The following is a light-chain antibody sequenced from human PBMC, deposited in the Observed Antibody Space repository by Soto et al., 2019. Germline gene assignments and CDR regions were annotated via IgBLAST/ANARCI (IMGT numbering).Light chain of an antibody. CDR1: QSVSSTY. J-gene: IGKJ2*01. V-gene: IGKV3-20*01. Sequence: EIVVTQSPGTLSFSPGERATLSCRASQSVSSTYLAWYHQKPGQAPRLLLYGASSRATCIPDRFSGRGSGPDFTLTLSSLEPDDFAEYYCQQDCCTPCTFGQGTKLEIK. CDR3: QQDCCTPCT. CDR2: GAS.